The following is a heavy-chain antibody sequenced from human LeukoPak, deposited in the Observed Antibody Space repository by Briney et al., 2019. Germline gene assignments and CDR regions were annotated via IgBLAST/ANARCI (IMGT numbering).Heavy chain of an antibody. V-gene: IGHV3-7*01. D-gene: IGHD3-16*01. CDR1: GFTFSSSW. Sequence: GGSLRLSCAASGFTFSSSWMSWVRQAPGKGLEWVANIKQAGSEKYYVDSVKGRFTISRDNAKNSLYLQMNSLRAEDTAVYYCARDWGLRLGLDYWGQGTLVTVSS. CDR2: IKQAGSEK. J-gene: IGHJ4*02. CDR3: ARDWGLRLGLDY.